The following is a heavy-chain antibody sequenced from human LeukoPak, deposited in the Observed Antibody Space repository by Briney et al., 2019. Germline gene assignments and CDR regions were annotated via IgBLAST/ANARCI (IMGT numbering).Heavy chain of an antibody. D-gene: IGHD5-12*01. CDR3: AGGTYSGYDS. J-gene: IGHJ5*02. V-gene: IGHV3-30*02. CDR1: GFTSSSYG. CDR2: IRYDGSNK. Sequence: GGSLRLSCAASGFTSSSYGMHWVRQAPGKGLEWVAFIRYDGSNKYYADSVKGRFTISRDNSKNTLYLQMNSLRAEDTAVYYCAGGTYSGYDSWGQGTLVTVSS.